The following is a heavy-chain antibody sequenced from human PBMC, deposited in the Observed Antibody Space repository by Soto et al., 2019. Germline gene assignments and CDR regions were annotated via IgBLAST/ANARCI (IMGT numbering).Heavy chain of an antibody. CDR2: IIPIFGTA. CDR3: ARGGEGYFDWLLPN. D-gene: IGHD3-9*01. V-gene: IGHV1-69*06. CDR1: GGTFSSYA. Sequence: GASVKVSCKASGGTFSSYAISWVRQAPGQGLEWMGGIIPIFGTANYAQKFQGRVTITADKSTSTAYMELSSLRSEDTAVYYCARGGEGYFDWLLPNWGQGTLVTVSS. J-gene: IGHJ4*02.